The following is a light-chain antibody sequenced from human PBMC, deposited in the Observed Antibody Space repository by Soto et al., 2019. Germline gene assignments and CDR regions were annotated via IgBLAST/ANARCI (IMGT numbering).Light chain of an antibody. CDR1: MRDVGAYNL. CDR2: EVR. Sequence: QSALTQPASVSGSAGQSITISCSGTMRDVGAYNLVSWYQQHPGTAPKLIIYEVRNRPSGISSRFSGSRSGNTASLTISGLHSEDEGHYYCSAYTARSTLVFGGGTKLTVL. J-gene: IGLJ3*02. V-gene: IGLV2-14*01. CDR3: SAYTARSTLV.